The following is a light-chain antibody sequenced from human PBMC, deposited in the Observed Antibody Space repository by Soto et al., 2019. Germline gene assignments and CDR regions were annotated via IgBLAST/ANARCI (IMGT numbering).Light chain of an antibody. CDR1: HSLVHSDVNTY. Sequence: IVMTQTLLSSPVILGQPASISCRSSHSLVHSDVNTYLSWLQQRPGQPPRLLIYKVSTRFSGVPDRFSGSGAGTDFTLKISRVEPEDVGVYDCMHDSGLYTFGQGTKLEI. J-gene: IGKJ2*01. CDR3: MHDSGLYT. V-gene: IGKV2-24*01. CDR2: KVS.